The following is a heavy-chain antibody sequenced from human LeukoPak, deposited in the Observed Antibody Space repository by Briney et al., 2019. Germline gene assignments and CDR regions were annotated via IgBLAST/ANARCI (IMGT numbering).Heavy chain of an antibody. CDR1: GFTFSSYA. CDR3: ANCYSSWYVYDY. CDR2: ISGSGGST. J-gene: IGHJ4*02. D-gene: IGHD6-13*01. Sequence: GGSLRLSCAASGFTFSSYAMTWVRQAPGKGLEWVSAISGSGGSTYYADSVKGRFTISRDNSKNTLYLQMNSLRAEDTAVYYCANCYSSWYVYDYWGQGTLVTVSS. V-gene: IGHV3-23*01.